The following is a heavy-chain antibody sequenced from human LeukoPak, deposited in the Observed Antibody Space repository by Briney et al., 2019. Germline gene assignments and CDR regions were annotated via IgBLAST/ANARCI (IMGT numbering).Heavy chain of an antibody. D-gene: IGHD5-12*01. V-gene: IGHV4-59*01. CDR3: ARESGYDRDFDY. CDR1: GGSISSYY. Sequence: SETLSLTCTVSGGSISSYYWSWIRQPPGKGLEWIGCIYYSGSTNYNPSLKSRVTISVDTSKNQFSLKLSSVTAADTAVYYCARESGYDRDFDYWAREPWSPSPQ. CDR2: IYYSGST. J-gene: IGHJ4*02.